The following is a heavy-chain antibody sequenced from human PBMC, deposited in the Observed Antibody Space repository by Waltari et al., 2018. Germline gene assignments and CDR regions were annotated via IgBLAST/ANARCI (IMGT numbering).Heavy chain of an antibody. CDR3: ARGYYDIWSGYSTIFDY. J-gene: IGHJ4*02. V-gene: IGHV1-8*03. CDR1: GYTFTSYD. Sequence: QVQLVQSGAEVKKPGASVKVSCKASGYTFTSYDINWVRQATGQGLEWMGWMNPNSGNTGYAQKFQGRVTITRNTSISTAYMELSSLRSEDTAVYYCARGYYDIWSGYSTIFDYWGQGTLVTVSS. D-gene: IGHD3-3*01. CDR2: MNPNSGNT.